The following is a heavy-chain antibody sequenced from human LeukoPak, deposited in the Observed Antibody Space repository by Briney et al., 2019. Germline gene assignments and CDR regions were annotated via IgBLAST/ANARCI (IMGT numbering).Heavy chain of an antibody. CDR1: GFTFSSYW. J-gene: IGHJ3*02. Sequence: GGSLRLSCAASGFTFSSYWMHWVRQAPGKGRVWVSRINTDGSSTSYADSVKGRFTISRDNAKNTLYLQMNSLRAEDTAVYYCARRDWDDAFDIWGQGTMVTVSS. D-gene: IGHD3/OR15-3a*01. CDR2: INTDGSST. V-gene: IGHV3-74*01. CDR3: ARRDWDDAFDI.